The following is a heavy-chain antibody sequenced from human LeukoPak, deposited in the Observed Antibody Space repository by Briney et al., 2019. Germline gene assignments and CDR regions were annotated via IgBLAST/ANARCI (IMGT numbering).Heavy chain of an antibody. CDR3: ARDGAAAPSYYYYYMDV. CDR1: GYTFTSYY. Sequence: GASVTVSCKASGYTFTSYYMHWVRQAPGQGLEWMGIINPSGGSTSYAQKLQGRVTMTRDMSTSTVYMELSSLRSEDTAVYYCARDGAAAPSYYYYYMDVWGKGTTVTVSS. D-gene: IGHD6-13*01. CDR2: INPSGGST. V-gene: IGHV1-46*01. J-gene: IGHJ6*03.